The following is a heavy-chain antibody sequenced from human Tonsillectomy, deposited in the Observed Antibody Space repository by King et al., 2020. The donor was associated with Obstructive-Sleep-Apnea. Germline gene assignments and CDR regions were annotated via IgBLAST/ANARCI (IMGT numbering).Heavy chain of an antibody. V-gene: IGHV5-10-1*03. Sequence: QLVQSGAEVKKPGESLRISCKGSGYSFTNYWINWVRQMPGKGLEWMGRIDPTASYTNFSPSFQGHVTIAADRSISTVYLQWSSLKASDSVRYYCARQDTYSSGTYYFDNWGQGTLVTVSS. CDR1: GYSFTNYW. D-gene: IGHD6-19*01. J-gene: IGHJ4*02. CDR2: IDPTASYT. CDR3: ARQDTYSSGTYYFDN.